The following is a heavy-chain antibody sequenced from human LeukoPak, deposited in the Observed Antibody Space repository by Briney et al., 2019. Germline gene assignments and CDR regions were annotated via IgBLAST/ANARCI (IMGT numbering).Heavy chain of an antibody. CDR1: GGSISSYY. V-gene: IGHV4-59*01. J-gene: IGHJ4*02. D-gene: IGHD4-17*01. Sequence: PSETLSLTCTVSGGSISSYYWSWIRQPPGKGLEWIGYICYSGSTNYNPSLKSRVTISVDTSKNQFSLKLSSVTAADTAVYYCARTTVPNAGTPIFDYWGQGTLVTVSS. CDR3: ARTTVPNAGTPIFDY. CDR2: ICYSGST.